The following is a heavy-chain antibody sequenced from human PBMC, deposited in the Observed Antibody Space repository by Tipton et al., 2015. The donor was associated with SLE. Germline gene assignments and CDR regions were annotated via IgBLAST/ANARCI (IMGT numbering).Heavy chain of an antibody. CDR2: MYYIGST. V-gene: IGHV4-59*11. D-gene: IGHD3-3*01. CDR3: ARDSRFLEWFHAFVI. CDR1: GGSISSHY. J-gene: IGHJ3*02. Sequence: TLSLTCTVSGGSISSHYWRWILQPPGKGLAWIGYMYYIGSTNYNPYLKSRVTISVDTSKNQFSLKLSSVTAADTAVYYCARDSRFLEWFHAFVIWGQGTMVTVSS.